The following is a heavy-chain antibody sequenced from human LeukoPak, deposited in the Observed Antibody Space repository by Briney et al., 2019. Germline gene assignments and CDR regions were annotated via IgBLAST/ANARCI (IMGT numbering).Heavy chain of an antibody. CDR3: ARESYSSGWSAFDI. Sequence: SETLSLTCTVSGGSISSYYGSWIRQPPGKGLEWIGYIYYSGSTNYNPSLKSRVTISVDTSKNQFSLKLSSVTAADTAVYYCARESYSSGWSAFDIWGQGTMVTVSS. CDR1: GGSISSYY. V-gene: IGHV4-59*01. CDR2: IYYSGST. J-gene: IGHJ3*02. D-gene: IGHD6-19*01.